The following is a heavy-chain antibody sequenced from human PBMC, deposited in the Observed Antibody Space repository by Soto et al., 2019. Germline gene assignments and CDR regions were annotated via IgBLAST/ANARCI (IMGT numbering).Heavy chain of an antibody. D-gene: IGHD6-13*01. CDR2: IYYSGST. V-gene: IGHV4-59*01. CDR1: GGAISTDY. Sequence: PCATLSPTGTGSGGAISTDYWSWIRQPPRKGLEWIGYIYYSGSTNYNPSLKSRVTISVDTSKNQFSLKLSSVTAADTAVYYCARDQGIAAAGINWFDPWGQGTLLTVS. J-gene: IGHJ5*02. CDR3: ARDQGIAAAGINWFDP.